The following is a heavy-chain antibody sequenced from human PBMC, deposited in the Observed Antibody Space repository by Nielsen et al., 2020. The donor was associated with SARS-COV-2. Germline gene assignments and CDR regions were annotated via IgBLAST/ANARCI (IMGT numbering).Heavy chain of an antibody. D-gene: IGHD3-3*01. J-gene: IGHJ4*02. CDR1: GFTFSSYA. CDR3: AKAPYYDFWSGYLGFDY. Sequence: GGSLRLSCAASGFTFSSYAMSWVRQAPGKGLEWVSAISGSGGSTYYADSVKGRFTISRDNSKNTLYLQMNSLRAEDTAVYYCAKAPYYDFWSGYLGFDYWGQGTLVTVSS. CDR2: ISGSGGST. V-gene: IGHV3-23*01.